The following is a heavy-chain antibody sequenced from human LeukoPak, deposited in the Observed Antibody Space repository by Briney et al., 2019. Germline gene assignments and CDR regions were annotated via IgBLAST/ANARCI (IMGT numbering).Heavy chain of an antibody. Sequence: GGSLRLSCAASGFTFSSYAMHWVRQAPGKGLEWVAIISYDGSNKYYADSVKGRFTISRDNSKNTLYLQMNSLRAEDTAVYCCARDPRAVGPGGNDYWGQGTLVTVSS. D-gene: IGHD6-19*01. V-gene: IGHV3-30-3*01. CDR2: ISYDGSNK. J-gene: IGHJ4*02. CDR3: ARDPRAVGPGGNDY. CDR1: GFTFSSYA.